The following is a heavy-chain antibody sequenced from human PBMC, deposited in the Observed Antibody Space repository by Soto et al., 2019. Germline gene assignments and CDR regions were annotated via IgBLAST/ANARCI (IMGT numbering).Heavy chain of an antibody. CDR3: ARSAGYDSSGYYCGY. CDR2: IYSGGST. V-gene: IGHV3-53*01. Sequence: GGSLRLSCAASGFTVSSNYMSWVRQAPGKGLEWVSVIYSGGSTYYADSVKGRFTISRDNSKNTLYLQMNSLRAEDTAVYYCARSAGYDSSGYYCGYWGQGTLVTVS. J-gene: IGHJ4*02. CDR1: GFTVSSNY. D-gene: IGHD3-22*01.